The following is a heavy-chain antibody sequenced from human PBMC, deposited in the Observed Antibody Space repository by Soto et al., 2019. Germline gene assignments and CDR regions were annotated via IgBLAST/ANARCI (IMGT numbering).Heavy chain of an antibody. V-gene: IGHV1-46*03. CDR1: GYTFPSYY. J-gene: IGHJ4*02. CDR3: ARSKSAGTLNFPAFDY. D-gene: IGHD1-1*01. CDR2: INPSGGST. Sequence: ASVKVSCKASGYTFPSYYMHWVRQAPGQGLEWMGIINPSGGSTSYAQKFQGRVTMTRDTSMSTVYMELSSLRSEDTAVYYCARSKSAGTLNFPAFDYWGQGTLVTVSS.